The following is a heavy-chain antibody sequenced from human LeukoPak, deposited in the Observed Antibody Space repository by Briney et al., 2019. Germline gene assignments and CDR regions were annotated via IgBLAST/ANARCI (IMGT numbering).Heavy chain of an antibody. V-gene: IGHV3-74*01. J-gene: IGHJ4*02. CDR2: MNGDGSST. Sequence: GGSLRLSCAASGFTFSTHWMHWVRQAPGKGLVWVSRMNGDGSSTKYADSVKGRFTISRDNSKNTLYLQMNSLRAEDTAVYYCAKDLTTVTSQGDYWGQGTLVTVSS. CDR1: GFTFSTHW. CDR3: AKDLTTVTSQGDY. D-gene: IGHD4-17*01.